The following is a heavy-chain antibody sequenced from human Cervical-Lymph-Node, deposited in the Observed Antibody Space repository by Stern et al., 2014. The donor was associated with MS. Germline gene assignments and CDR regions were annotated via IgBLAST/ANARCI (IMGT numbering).Heavy chain of an antibody. CDR3: VRADGSTDDY. V-gene: IGHV3-11*01. CDR2: ISSSGDHI. Sequence: HVQLVQSGGGLVKPGGSLRLSCAASGFSFRNYYMSWIRQAPGKGLEWVSYISSSGDHIDYAGSVKGRFTSSRDNAKNSLYLQMNSLRADDTAIYYCVRADGSTDDYWGQGTLVTVSS. J-gene: IGHJ4*02. CDR1: GFSFRNYY. D-gene: IGHD3-10*01.